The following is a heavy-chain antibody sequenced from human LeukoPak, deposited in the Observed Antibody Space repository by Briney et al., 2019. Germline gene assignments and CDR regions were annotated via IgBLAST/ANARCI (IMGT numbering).Heavy chain of an antibody. V-gene: IGHV1-69*05. D-gene: IGHD2-2*02. J-gene: IGHJ3*02. CDR1: GGTFSSYA. Sequence: SVKVSCKASGGTFSSYAISWVRQAPGQGLEWMGGIIPIFGTANYAQKFQGRVTNTTDESTSTAYMELSSLRSEDTAVYYCARMTGYCSSTSCYMDAFDIWGQGTMVTVSS. CDR3: ARMTGYCSSTSCYMDAFDI. CDR2: IIPIFGTA.